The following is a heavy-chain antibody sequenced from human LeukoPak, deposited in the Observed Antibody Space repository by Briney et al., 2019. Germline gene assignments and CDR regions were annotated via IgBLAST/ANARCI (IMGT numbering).Heavy chain of an antibody. J-gene: IGHJ4*02. V-gene: IGHV3-23*01. CDR3: TREAVATGYGYD. CDR1: GFTFSAYA. Sequence: GGTLTLSCSATGFTFSAYAFSWARQAPGKGLEWVSAISSGGDRTYYVDSVVGRFTISRDNSKNMLLLHMSSLRAEDAAMYYCTREAVATGYGYDWGQRTLVTVSS. CDR2: ISSGGDRT. D-gene: IGHD3-16*01.